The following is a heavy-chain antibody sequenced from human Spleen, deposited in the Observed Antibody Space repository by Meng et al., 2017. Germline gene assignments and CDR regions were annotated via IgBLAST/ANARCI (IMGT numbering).Heavy chain of an antibody. CDR1: GFTFSSHE. Sequence: GESLKISCEASGFTFSSHEMNWVRQAPGKGLEWVSYISGRGSNIYYADSVKGRFTISRDNAKNSLYLQMNSLRAEDTALYYCARADYYDSSGPPYYFDYWGQGTLVTVSS. J-gene: IGHJ4*02. CDR3: ARADYYDSSGPPYYFDY. V-gene: IGHV3-48*03. CDR2: ISGRGSNI. D-gene: IGHD3-22*01.